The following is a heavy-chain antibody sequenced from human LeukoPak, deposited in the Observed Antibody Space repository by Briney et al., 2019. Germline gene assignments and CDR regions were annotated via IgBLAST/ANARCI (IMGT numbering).Heavy chain of an antibody. CDR1: GFTFSNAW. J-gene: IGHJ4*02. CDR3: TTQPGYSSSWSFSY. D-gene: IGHD6-13*01. V-gene: IGHV3-15*01. Sequence: GGSLRLSCAASGFTFSNAWMSWVRQAPGKGLEWVGRIKSKTDGGTTDYAAPVKGRFTISRDDSKNTLYLQMNSLKTEDTAVYYCTTQPGYSSSWSFSYWGQGTLVTVSS. CDR2: IKSKTDGGTT.